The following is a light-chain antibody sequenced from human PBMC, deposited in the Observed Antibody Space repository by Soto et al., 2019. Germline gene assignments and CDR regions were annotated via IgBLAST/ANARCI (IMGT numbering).Light chain of an antibody. CDR2: GAS. CDR1: QSVSGN. J-gene: IGKJ5*01. V-gene: IGKV3-15*01. Sequence: EIVMTQSPPTLSVSPGERATLSCRASQSVSGNLAWYQQKPGQAPRLLIYGASTRATGIPARFSGSGSGTEFTLTISGLQCEDFAVYYCQQYNNWLITFGQGTRLEI. CDR3: QQYNNWLIT.